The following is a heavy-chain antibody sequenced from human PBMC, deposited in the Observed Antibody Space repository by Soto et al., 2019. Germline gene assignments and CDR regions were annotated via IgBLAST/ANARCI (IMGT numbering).Heavy chain of an antibody. J-gene: IGHJ4*02. D-gene: IGHD4-17*01. CDR1: GYTFNMFG. CDR2: ISVYTGNT. Sequence: QVQLVQSGAEVKKPGASVKVSCEASGYTFNMFGITWVRQAPGQGLEWLGWISVYTGNTDYAPKLQDRVTLTTDTSTKTAYMEVRSLRSDDTAVYYCARTRRLYLHDDYGDYGASMEDSWGQGTLLTVSS. V-gene: IGHV1-18*01. CDR3: ARTRRLYLHDDYGDYGASMEDS.